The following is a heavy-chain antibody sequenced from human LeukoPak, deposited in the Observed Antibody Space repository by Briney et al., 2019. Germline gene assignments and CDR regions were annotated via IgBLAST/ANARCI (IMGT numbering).Heavy chain of an antibody. CDR1: GFTFSNYA. V-gene: IGHV3-64*01. CDR2: ISSNGGTT. CDR3: AELGITMIGGV. Sequence: GGSLRLSCAAFGFTFSNYAMHWVRQAPGKGLEYVSAISSNGGTTYYANSVRGRFTISRDNSKNTLYLQMGSLRAEDMAVYYCAELGITMIGGVWGKGTTVTISS. D-gene: IGHD3-10*02. J-gene: IGHJ6*04.